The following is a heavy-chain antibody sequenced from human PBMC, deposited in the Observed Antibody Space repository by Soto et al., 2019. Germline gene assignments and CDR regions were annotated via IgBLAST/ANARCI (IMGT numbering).Heavy chain of an antibody. D-gene: IGHD1-7*01. CDR3: ARDNTGTGYYYYYGMDV. CDR1: GFTFSSYA. CDR2: ISYDGSNK. V-gene: IGHV3-30-3*01. Sequence: GGSLRLSCAASGFTFSSYAMHWVRQAPGKGLEWVAVISYDGSNKYYADSVKGRFTISRDNSKNTLYLQMNSLRAEDTAVYYCARDNTGTGYYYYYGMDVWGQGTTVTVSS. J-gene: IGHJ6*02.